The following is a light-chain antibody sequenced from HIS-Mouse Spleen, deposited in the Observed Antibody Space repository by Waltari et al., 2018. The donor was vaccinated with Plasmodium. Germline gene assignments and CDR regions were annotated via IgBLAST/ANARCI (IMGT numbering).Light chain of an antibody. J-gene: IGLJ2*01. CDR1: SSDVGGYNY. V-gene: IGLV2-11*01. CDR3: CSYAGSYTFV. CDR2: DFS. Sequence: QSALTQPASVSGSPGQSITLSCTGTSSDVGGYNYVSWYQQHPGKAPKLMIYDFSKRPSGGPDRFSGSKSGNTASLTISGLQAEDEADYYCCSYAGSYTFVFGGGTKLTVL.